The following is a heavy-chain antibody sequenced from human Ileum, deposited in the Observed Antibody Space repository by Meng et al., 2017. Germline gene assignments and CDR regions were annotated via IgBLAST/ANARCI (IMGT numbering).Heavy chain of an antibody. CDR3: AREGAYNGGDY. CDR2: MNTDKGNT. Sequence: QLHLVQSGAEVKKPEASVKVSCKASGYTFTTYGISWVRQAPGQGLEWMGWMNTDKGNTNYAQKFQGRVTMTRDTSTSTAYMELRSLRSDDTAVYYCAREGAYNGGDYWGQGTLVTVSS. J-gene: IGHJ4*02. V-gene: IGHV1-18*01. D-gene: IGHD1-1*01. CDR1: GYTFTTYG.